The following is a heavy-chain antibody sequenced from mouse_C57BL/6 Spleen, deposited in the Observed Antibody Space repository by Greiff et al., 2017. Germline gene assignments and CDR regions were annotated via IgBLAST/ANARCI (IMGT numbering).Heavy chain of an antibody. D-gene: IGHD2-5*01. CDR3: ARRSNYYFDY. J-gene: IGHJ2*01. V-gene: IGHV1-9*01. Sequence: VKLMESGAELMKPGASVKLSCTATGYTFTAYWIAWVKQRPCHGLERNGEVLLGSGSTNYNAKFKGKSTFTADTSTNTAYMQLSSLTTEDSAIYYCARRSNYYFDYWGQGTTLTVSS. CDR2: VLLGSGST. CDR1: GYTFTAYW.